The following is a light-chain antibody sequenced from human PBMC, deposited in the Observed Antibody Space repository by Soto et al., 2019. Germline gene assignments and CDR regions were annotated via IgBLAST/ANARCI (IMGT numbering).Light chain of an antibody. V-gene: IGKV1-5*03. CDR3: QQYNSYSRT. CDR2: KAS. J-gene: IGKJ1*01. Sequence: EIQLTQSPSNLSTSVCDSVTITSRASQSISSWLAWYQQKPGKAPKLLIYKASSLESGVPSRFSGSGSGTESTLTISSLQPDEFATYYCQQYNSYSRTFGKGTKVDIK. CDR1: QSISSW.